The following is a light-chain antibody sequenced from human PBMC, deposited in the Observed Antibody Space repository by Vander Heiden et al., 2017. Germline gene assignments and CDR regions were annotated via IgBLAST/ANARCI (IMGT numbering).Light chain of an antibody. V-gene: IGKV1-8*01. Sequence: AIRMTPSPSSFSASTGGRVTINCRASQGISSYLAWYQQKPGKAPKLLIYAASTLQSGVPARFSGSGSGTDFTLTISCLQSEDFATYYCQQYYSYPWTFGQGTKVEIK. CDR2: AAS. CDR3: QQYYSYPWT. J-gene: IGKJ1*01. CDR1: QGISSY.